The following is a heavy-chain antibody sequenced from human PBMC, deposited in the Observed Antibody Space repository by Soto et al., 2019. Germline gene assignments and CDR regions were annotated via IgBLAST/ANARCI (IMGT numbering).Heavy chain of an antibody. V-gene: IGHV3-13*01. CDR1: GFTFSSYD. J-gene: IGHJ6*03. CDR3: ARGGGPGPNPGGYYYYYMDV. CDR2: IGTAGDT. Sequence: GGSLRLSCAASGFTFSSYDMHWVRQATGKGLEWVSAIGTAGDTYYPGSVKGRFTISRENAKNSLYLQMNSLRAGDTAVYYCARGGGPGPNPGGYYYYYMDVWGKGTTVTVSS. D-gene: IGHD3-10*01.